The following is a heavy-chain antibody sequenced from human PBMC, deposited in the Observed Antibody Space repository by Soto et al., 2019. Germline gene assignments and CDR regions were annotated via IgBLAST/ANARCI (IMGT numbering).Heavy chain of an antibody. CDR1: GYSFTNYW. Sequence: GESLKISCKASGYSFTNYWIGWVRQTPGKGLGWMGIIYPGDSDTRYGPSFQGQVTVSADKSISTAYLQWSSLKASDTAMYYCARSRITGSTWSFDYWGQGTLVTVSS. J-gene: IGHJ4*02. CDR3: ARSRITGSTWSFDY. D-gene: IGHD1-20*01. V-gene: IGHV5-51*01. CDR2: IYPGDSDT.